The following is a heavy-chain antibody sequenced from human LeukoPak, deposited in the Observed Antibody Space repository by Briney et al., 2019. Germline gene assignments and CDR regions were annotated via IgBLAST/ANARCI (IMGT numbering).Heavy chain of an antibody. CDR3: ARDSHRILWFGEGPGTVNWFDP. CDR1: GGSISSYY. CDR2: IYTSGST. J-gene: IGHJ5*02. V-gene: IGHV4-4*07. Sequence: SETLSLTCTVSGGSISSYYWSWIRQPAGKGLEWIGRIYTSGSTNYNPSLKSRVTMSVDTSKNQFSLKLSSVTAADTAVYYCARDSHRILWFGEGPGTVNWFDPWGQGTLVTVSS. D-gene: IGHD3-10*01.